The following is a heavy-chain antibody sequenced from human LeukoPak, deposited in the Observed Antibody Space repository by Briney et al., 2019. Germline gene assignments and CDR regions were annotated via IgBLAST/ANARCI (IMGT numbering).Heavy chain of an antibody. J-gene: IGHJ4*02. D-gene: IGHD1-26*01. CDR1: GGSFSGYY. CDR3: ARAREWELLGDYFDY. Sequence: PSETLSLTCAVYGGSFSGYYWSWIRQPPGKGLEWIGEINHSGSTNYNPSPKSRVTISVDTSKNQFSLKLCSVTAADTAVYYCARAREWELLGDYFDYWGQGTLVTVSS. V-gene: IGHV4-34*01. CDR2: INHSGST.